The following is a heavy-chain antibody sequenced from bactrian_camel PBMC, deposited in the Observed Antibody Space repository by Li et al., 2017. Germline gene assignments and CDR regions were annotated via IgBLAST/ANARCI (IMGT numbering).Heavy chain of an antibody. J-gene: IGHJ4*01. V-gene: IGHV3S31*01. Sequence: DVQLVESGGGLVQPGGSLRLSCAASGFTSSTYAIAWVRQAPGKGLEWVSRINSGGSSTYYADSVKGRFTISRDNTKNTLYLHLNSLKTEDTAMYYCTKDSTDGGWASTTGARGPRSPSP. CDR2: INSGGSST. D-gene: IGHD7*01. CDR3: TKDSTDGGWASTT. CDR1: GFTSSTYA.